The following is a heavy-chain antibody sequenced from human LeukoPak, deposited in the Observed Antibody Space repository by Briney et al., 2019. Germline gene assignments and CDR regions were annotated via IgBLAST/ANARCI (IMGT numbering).Heavy chain of an antibody. Sequence: PSETLSLTCTVSGGSISRYYWSWIRQSAGKRLEWIGRIYSSGSTNYNPSLKSRVTISVDTSKNQFSLKLSSVTAADTAVYYCASGYSSSWYRPDYWGQGTLVTVSS. CDR2: IYSSGST. CDR3: ASGYSSSWYRPDY. J-gene: IGHJ4*02. CDR1: GGSISRYY. V-gene: IGHV4-4*07. D-gene: IGHD6-13*01.